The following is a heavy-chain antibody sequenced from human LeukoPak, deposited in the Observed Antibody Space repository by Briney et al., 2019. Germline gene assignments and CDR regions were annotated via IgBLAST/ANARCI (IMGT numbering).Heavy chain of an antibody. CDR1: GFTFSSYG. D-gene: IGHD3-22*01. Sequence: GGSLRLSCAASGFTFSSYGMHWVRQAPGKGLEWVAVISYDGSNKYYADSVKGRFTISRDNSMNTLYLQMNSLRAEDTAVYYCARDLYYYDSSGYSSFYYYHGMDVWGQGTTVIVSS. CDR2: ISYDGSNK. CDR3: ARDLYYYDSSGYSSFYYYHGMDV. V-gene: IGHV3-30*03. J-gene: IGHJ6*02.